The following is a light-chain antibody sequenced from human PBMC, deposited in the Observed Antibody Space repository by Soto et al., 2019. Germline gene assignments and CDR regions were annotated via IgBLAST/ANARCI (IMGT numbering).Light chain of an antibody. V-gene: IGLV2-8*01. CDR3: KSYAGSNNYV. CDR2: EGV. J-gene: IGLJ1*01. Sequence: QSVLTQPPSASGSPGQSVTISCTGTKNDIGVYDFVSWYQHHPGKAPRLIIYEGVQLPSAVPDRFSGSKSGNTASLTVSGLQVADEADYFCKSYAGSNNYVFGSGTKLTV. CDR1: KNDIGVYDF.